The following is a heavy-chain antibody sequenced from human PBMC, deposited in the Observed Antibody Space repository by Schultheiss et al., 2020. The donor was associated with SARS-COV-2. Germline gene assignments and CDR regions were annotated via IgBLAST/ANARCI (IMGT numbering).Heavy chain of an antibody. V-gene: IGHV4-4*08. Sequence: SETLSLTCTVSGESVSRSSWTWIRQSPGRGLEWIGYIHSTGNTDYNPSLESRVTISVDTSKNQFSLKLTSVTAADTAMYYCARSGRGELLHWFDPWGQGTLVTVSS. CDR2: IHSTGNT. D-gene: IGHD1-26*01. J-gene: IGHJ5*02. CDR1: GESVSRSS. CDR3: ARSGRGELLHWFDP.